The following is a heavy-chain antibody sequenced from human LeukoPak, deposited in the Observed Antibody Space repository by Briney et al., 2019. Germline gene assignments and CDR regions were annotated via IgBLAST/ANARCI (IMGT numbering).Heavy chain of an antibody. V-gene: IGHV1-46*01. CDR3: ARVRGYCSSTSCYAGFDP. Sequence: ASVKVSCKASGYTFTSYYMHWVRQAPGQGLEWMGIINPSGGSTSYAQKFQGRVTMTRDTSTSTVCMELSSLRSEDTAVYYCARVRGYCSSTSCYAGFDPWGQGTLVTVSS. CDR2: INPSGGST. D-gene: IGHD2-2*01. CDR1: GYTFTSYY. J-gene: IGHJ5*02.